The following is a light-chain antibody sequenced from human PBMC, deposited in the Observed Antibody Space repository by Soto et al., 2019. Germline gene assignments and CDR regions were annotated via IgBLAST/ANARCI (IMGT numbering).Light chain of an antibody. CDR1: QSVSSSY. V-gene: IGKV3-20*01. CDR2: GAS. J-gene: IGKJ1*01. CDR3: QQYGSSPWT. Sequence: EIVLTQSPGTLSLSPGERVTLSCRASQSVSSSYLAWYQQKPGQAPRLLIYGASSRATGIPDRFRGSGSGTDFPLTISRLEPEDFAVYYCQQYGSSPWTFGQGTKVEIK.